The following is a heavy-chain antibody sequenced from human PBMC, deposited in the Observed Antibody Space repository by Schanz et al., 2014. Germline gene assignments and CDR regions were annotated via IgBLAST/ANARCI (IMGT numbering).Heavy chain of an antibody. CDR2: INYSGSA. J-gene: IGHJ6*02. D-gene: IGHD2-15*01. V-gene: IGHV4-34*01. Sequence: VQLQQWGAGRLRPAETLSLTCAVSGGSVSGYFWTWIRQSPRKGLEWIGEINYSGSAHYNPSLTSRLTISMDASKSQLSLKMKSVSAADTAVYYCARGGRHCSGGGCHYPYNYYGIDVWGQGTTVTVSS. CDR1: GGSVSGYF. CDR3: ARGGRHCSGGGCHYPYNYYGIDV.